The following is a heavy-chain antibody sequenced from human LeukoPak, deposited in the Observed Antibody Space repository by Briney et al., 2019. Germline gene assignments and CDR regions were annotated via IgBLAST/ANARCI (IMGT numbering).Heavy chain of an antibody. Sequence: GASVKVSCKASGYTFTNYGISWVRQAPGQGLEWMGWISAYNGNTNYAQKLQGRVTMTTDTSTSTAYMELRSLRSDDTAVYYCARGQDDSSGWRSDAFDIWGQGTMVTVSS. V-gene: IGHV1-18*01. J-gene: IGHJ3*02. CDR2: ISAYNGNT. CDR1: GYTFTNYG. D-gene: IGHD3-22*01. CDR3: ARGQDDSSGWRSDAFDI.